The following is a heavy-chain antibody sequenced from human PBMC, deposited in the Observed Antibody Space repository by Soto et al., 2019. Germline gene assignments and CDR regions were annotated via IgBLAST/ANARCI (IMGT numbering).Heavy chain of an antibody. Sequence: QVQLVQSGAEVKKPGASVKVSCKASGYTFTSYGISWVRQAPGQGLEWMGWISAYNGNTNYAQKLQGRVTMTTDTSTSTAYMELRSLRSDDTAVYYCARXXXXAAAGHYYYYGMDVWGQGTTVTVSS. CDR2: ISAYNGNT. J-gene: IGHJ6*02. CDR3: ARXXXXAAAGHYYYYGMDV. V-gene: IGHV1-18*04. CDR1: GYTFTSYG. D-gene: IGHD6-13*01.